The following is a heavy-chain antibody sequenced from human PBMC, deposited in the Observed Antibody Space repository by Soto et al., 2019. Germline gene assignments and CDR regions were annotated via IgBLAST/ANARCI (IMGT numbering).Heavy chain of an antibody. CDR2: IIPIFGTA. D-gene: IGHD5-12*01. CDR1: GGTFSSYA. CDR3: ARVVVATFGGYYYGMDV. Sequence: SVKVSCKASGGTFSSYAISWVRQAPGQGLEWMGGIIPIFGTANYAQKFQGRVTITADESTSTAYMELSSLRSEDTAVYYCARVVVATFGGYYYGMDVWGQGTTVTVSS. J-gene: IGHJ6*02. V-gene: IGHV1-69*13.